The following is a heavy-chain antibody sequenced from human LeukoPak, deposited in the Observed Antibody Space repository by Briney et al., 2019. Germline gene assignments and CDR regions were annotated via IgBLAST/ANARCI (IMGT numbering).Heavy chain of an antibody. J-gene: IGHJ4*02. CDR3: ARSLAFDY. CDR1: GFTVSNNY. CDR2: IYSGGNT. Sequence: GGSLRLSCAVAGFTVSNNYMSWVRQAPGKGLEWVSVIYSGGNTYYADSVKGRFTISRDNAKNSLFLQMNSLRAEDTAVYYCARSLAFDYWGQGTRVTVSS. V-gene: IGHV3-53*01.